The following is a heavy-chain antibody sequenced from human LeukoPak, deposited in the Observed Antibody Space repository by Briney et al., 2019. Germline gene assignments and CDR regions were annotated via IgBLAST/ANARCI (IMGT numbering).Heavy chain of an antibody. CDR2: IYYSGST. D-gene: IGHD7-27*01. CDR3: ASGTGDPLDY. J-gene: IGHJ4*02. Sequence: SETLSLTCTVSGGSISSGGYYWRWIRQHPGKGLEWIGYIYYSGSTYYNPSLKSRVTISVDTSKNQFSLKLSSVTAADTAVYYCASGTGDPLDYWGQGTLVTVSS. CDR1: GGSISSGGYY. V-gene: IGHV4-31*03.